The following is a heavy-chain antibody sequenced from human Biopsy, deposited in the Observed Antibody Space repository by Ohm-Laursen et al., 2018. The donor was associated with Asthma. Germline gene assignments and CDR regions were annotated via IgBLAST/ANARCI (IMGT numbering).Heavy chain of an antibody. CDR2: LIPVLGTP. CDR3: ARGYSGSDRIVYYYSGLEV. CDR1: GDSFSNYA. V-gene: IGHV1-69*13. D-gene: IGHD5-12*01. Sequence: GASVKDSCKASGDSFSNYAISWVRQAPGQGLEWMGGLIPVLGTPDHAQMFEDRVTITADESTSTAYMELSSLSSEDTAVYYCARGYSGSDRIVYYYSGLEVWGQGTTVTVSS. J-gene: IGHJ6*02.